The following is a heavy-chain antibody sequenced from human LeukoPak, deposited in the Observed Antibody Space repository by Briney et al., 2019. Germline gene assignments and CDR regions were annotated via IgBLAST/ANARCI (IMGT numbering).Heavy chain of an antibody. D-gene: IGHD3-16*01. V-gene: IGHV3-74*01. CDR1: GFTFSNYW. J-gene: IGHJ6*02. Sequence: GGSLRLSCAASGFTFSNYWMHWVRQAPGKGLVWVSRMNSDGSSTTYADSVKGRFTISRDNAKNSLYLQMNSLRPEDTAVYYCVRGGGGMDVWGQGTTVTVSS. CDR2: MNSDGSST. CDR3: VRGGGGMDV.